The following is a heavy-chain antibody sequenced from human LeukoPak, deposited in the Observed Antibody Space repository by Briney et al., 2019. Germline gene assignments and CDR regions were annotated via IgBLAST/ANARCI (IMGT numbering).Heavy chain of an antibody. Sequence: GGSLRLSCAASGFTVSSNYMSWVRQAPGKGLEWVSVIYSGGSTYYADSVKGRFTISRDNSKNTLYLQMNSLRAEDTAVYYCARVVTMVRGGPSNWFDPWGQGTLVTVSP. D-gene: IGHD3-10*01. J-gene: IGHJ5*02. CDR3: ARVVTMVRGGPSNWFDP. CDR1: GFTVSSNY. CDR2: IYSGGST. V-gene: IGHV3-66*01.